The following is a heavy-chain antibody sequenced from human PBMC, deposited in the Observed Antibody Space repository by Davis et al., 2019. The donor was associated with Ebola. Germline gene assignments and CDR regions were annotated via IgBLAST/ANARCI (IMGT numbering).Heavy chain of an antibody. CDR1: GFTFGDYA. CDR3: TRYSLVYYYYGMDV. D-gene: IGHD5-18*01. Sequence: GESLKISCTASGFTFGDYAMSWFRQAPGKGLEWVGFIRSKAYGGTTEYAASVKGRFTISRDDSKSIAYLQMNSLKTEDTAVYYSTRYSLVYYYYGMDVWGKGTTVTVSS. J-gene: IGHJ6*04. CDR2: IRSKAYGGTT. V-gene: IGHV3-49*03.